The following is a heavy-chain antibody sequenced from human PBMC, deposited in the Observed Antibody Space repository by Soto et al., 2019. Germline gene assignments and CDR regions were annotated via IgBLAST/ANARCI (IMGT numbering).Heavy chain of an antibody. J-gene: IGHJ5*02. D-gene: IGHD3-3*01. V-gene: IGHV3-23*01. Sequence: PGGSLRLSCAASGFTFSSYAMSWVRQAPGKGLEWVSAISGSGGSTYYADSVKGRFTISRDNSKNTLYLQMNSLRAEDTAVYYCAKARSPGSGYYRGWSDPWGQGTLVTVSS. CDR2: ISGSGGST. CDR3: AKARSPGSGYYRGWSDP. CDR1: GFTFSSYA.